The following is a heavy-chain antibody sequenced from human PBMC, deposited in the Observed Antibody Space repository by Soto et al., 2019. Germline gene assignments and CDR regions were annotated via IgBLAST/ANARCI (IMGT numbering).Heavy chain of an antibody. V-gene: IGHV1-3*01. J-gene: IGHJ4*02. D-gene: IGHD2-15*01. Sequence: ASVKVPCKASGYTFTSCAMHWLRQAPGQRLEWMGWINAGNDNTKYSHKLQVRVTITKDTSATTAYMELSSLRSEDTAVYYCARDLGGWPDYWGQGTLVTVSS. CDR3: ARDLGGWPDY. CDR1: GYTFTSCA. CDR2: INAGNDNT.